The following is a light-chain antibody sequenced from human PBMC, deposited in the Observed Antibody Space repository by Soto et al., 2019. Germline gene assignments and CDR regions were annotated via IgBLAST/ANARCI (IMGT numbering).Light chain of an antibody. Sequence: EIVVTQSPGTLSLSPGERATLSCRASQSVSNNYLAWYQQKPCQAPRLLIYGASNRATGIPDRFSGSGSGTDFTLTISRLETEDFAVYYCQQYVSSGTFGQGTKVEIK. CDR1: QSVSNNY. V-gene: IGKV3-20*01. J-gene: IGKJ1*01. CDR2: GAS. CDR3: QQYVSSGT.